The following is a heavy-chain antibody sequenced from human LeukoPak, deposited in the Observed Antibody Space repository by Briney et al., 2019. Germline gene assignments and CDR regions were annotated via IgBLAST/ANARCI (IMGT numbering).Heavy chain of an antibody. CDR1: GGSFSGYY. V-gene: IGHV4-34*01. Sequence: PSETLSLTCAVYGGSFSGYYWNWIRQPPGKGLEWIGQISHRGDTDYNPSLKSRVTISVDTSKSQFSLKLTSMTAADTAVYYCARGRDPFWGQGTLVTVSS. CDR3: ARGRDPF. CDR2: ISHRGDT. J-gene: IGHJ4*02. D-gene: IGHD5-24*01.